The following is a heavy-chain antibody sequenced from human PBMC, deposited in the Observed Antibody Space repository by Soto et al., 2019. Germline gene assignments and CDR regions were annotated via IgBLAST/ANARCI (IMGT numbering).Heavy chain of an antibody. CDR3: ARDRYSYDSRAYQGVDWYFDL. CDR2: IWYDGSHE. J-gene: IGHJ2*01. Sequence: GGSLRLSCAASGFIFSNYGMHWVRQAPGKGLEWVAVIWYDGSHESYADSVKGRFTISRDNSKNTLFLQMNSLRAEDTAVYYGARDRYSYDSRAYQGVDWYFDLWGRGTLVTVSS. D-gene: IGHD3-22*01. V-gene: IGHV3-33*01. CDR1: GFIFSNYG.